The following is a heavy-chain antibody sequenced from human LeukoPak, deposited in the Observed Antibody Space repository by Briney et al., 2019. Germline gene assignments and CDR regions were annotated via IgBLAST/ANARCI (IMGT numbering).Heavy chain of an antibody. CDR3: ARGSRLVDSSGWYAYDAFDI. V-gene: IGHV1-8*01. CDR1: GYTFTSYD. Sequence: ASVKVSCKASGYTFTSYDINWVRQATGQGLEWMGWMNPNSGNTGYAQKFQGRVTMTRNTSISTAYMELSSLRSEDTAVYYCARGSRLVDSSGWYAYDAFDIWGQGTMVTVSS. J-gene: IGHJ3*02. D-gene: IGHD6-19*01. CDR2: MNPNSGNT.